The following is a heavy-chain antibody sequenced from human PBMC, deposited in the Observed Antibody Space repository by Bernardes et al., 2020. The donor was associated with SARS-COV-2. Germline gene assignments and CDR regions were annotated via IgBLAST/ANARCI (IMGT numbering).Heavy chain of an antibody. Sequence: ASVKVSCKASGYTFTGYYMHWVRQAPGQGPEWMGRISPNSGDTNYAQQFQGRVTMTRDTSISTAYMELSRLRSDDTAVYYCASLSTGWGSFHYWGQGTLVTVSS. CDR2: ISPNSGDT. D-gene: IGHD6-19*01. CDR1: GYTFTGYY. V-gene: IGHV1-2*06. CDR3: ASLSTGWGSFHY. J-gene: IGHJ4*02.